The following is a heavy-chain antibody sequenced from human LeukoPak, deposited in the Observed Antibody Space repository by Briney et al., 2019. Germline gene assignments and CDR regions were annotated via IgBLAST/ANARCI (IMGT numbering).Heavy chain of an antibody. D-gene: IGHD3-22*01. V-gene: IGHV1-46*01. CDR3: AEEEGPGSGYSY. J-gene: IGHJ1*01. CDR1: GYTFTSYY. Sequence: GASVKVSCKASGYTFTSYYMHWVRQAPGQGREWMGIINPGGGSTSYAQKFQGRVTMTRDTSTSTVYMELSSLRPEDTAVYYCAEEEGPGSGYSYWGQGTLVTVSS. CDR2: INPGGGST.